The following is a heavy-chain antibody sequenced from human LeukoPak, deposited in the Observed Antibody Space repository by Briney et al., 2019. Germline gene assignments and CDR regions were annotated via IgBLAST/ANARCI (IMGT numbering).Heavy chain of an antibody. CDR2: VSHTGTT. V-gene: IGHV4-39*01. Sequence: SETLSLTCTVSADSISSLDYYWGWIRQPPGKGLEWIGSVSHTGTTYYKPSLKSRVTLSVDTSKNHFSLNLTSATAADTAVYYCARHLTWANSVSLRYFDFWGHGTLVTVSS. D-gene: IGHD4-17*01. J-gene: IGHJ4*01. CDR1: ADSISSLDYY. CDR3: ARHLTWANSVSLRYFDF.